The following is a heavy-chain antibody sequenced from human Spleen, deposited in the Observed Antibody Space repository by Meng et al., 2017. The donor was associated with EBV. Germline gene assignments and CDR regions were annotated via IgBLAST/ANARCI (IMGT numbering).Heavy chain of an antibody. CDR1: GFTLSDYY. Sequence: HVELGESGGGLVKAGGYLRLCVGASGFTLSDYYMSWIRQAPGKGLEWLSYISGSGISVHFADSVKGRLTIARDNAKNLLYLQMNSLRAEDTAVYYCASHYDYWSHYHSWGQGILVTVSS. CDR3: ASHYDYWSHYHS. J-gene: IGHJ4*02. V-gene: IGHV3-11*01. D-gene: IGHD3-3*01. CDR2: ISGSGISV.